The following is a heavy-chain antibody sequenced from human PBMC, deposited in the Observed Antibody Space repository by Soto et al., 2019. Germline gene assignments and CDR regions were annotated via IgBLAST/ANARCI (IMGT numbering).Heavy chain of an antibody. D-gene: IGHD3-16*01. Sequence: PGGSLRLSCAASGFTFGVHYMSWIRQAPGKGLEWISYISDSGTAIYYASSVTGRFTISRDNTNNSLYLQMNSLRAEDTAVYYCARDRRPSSYVGLNVWGQGTPVTVYS. CDR1: GFTFGVHY. CDR3: ARDRRPSSYVGLNV. V-gene: IGHV3-11*01. CDR2: ISDSGTAI. J-gene: IGHJ6*02.